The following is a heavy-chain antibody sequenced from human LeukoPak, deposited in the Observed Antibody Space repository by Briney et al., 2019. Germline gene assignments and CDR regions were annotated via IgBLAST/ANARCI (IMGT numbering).Heavy chain of an antibody. V-gene: IGHV1-18*01. D-gene: IGHD2-8*01. Sequence: AAVKVSCKASGYTFTSYGVSWVRQAPGHGLEWMAWISAYNGNTKYVQKFQGRVTMTTDTSTSTAYMELRSLRLDDTAVYYCAGGSQGVYAKDLWGQGTLVTVSS. CDR1: GYTFTSYG. J-gene: IGHJ5*02. CDR2: ISAYNGNT. CDR3: AGGSQGVYAKDL.